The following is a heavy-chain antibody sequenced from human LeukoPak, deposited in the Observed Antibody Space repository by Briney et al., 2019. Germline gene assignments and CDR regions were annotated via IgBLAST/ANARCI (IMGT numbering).Heavy chain of an antibody. D-gene: IGHD6-13*01. V-gene: IGHV3-7*01. Sequence: PGGSLRLSCAASGYTFSSYWVTWVRQAPGKGLEWVANINEDGSQRYYVDSVKGRFTISRDNAKNSLYLQMNSLRPEDTAVYYCASASSHRIAAGGDYWGQGTLVTVSS. J-gene: IGHJ4*02. CDR3: ASASSHRIAAGGDY. CDR1: GYTFSSYW. CDR2: INEDGSQR.